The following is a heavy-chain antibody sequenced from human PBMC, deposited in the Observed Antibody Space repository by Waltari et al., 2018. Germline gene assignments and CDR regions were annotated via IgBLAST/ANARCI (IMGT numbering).Heavy chain of an antibody. CDR3: AKVWKNYRTDY. D-gene: IGHD1-7*01. CDR2: IYYSGNT. Sequence: QLQLQESGPGLVKPSETLSPTCNVSSAALRSSGYYWGWIRQPTGKGLEWMGSIYYSGNTYYNPSLKNRVTISVDTSKDQFSLKVTSVTAADTAVYYCAKVWKNYRTDYWGQGTLVTVSS. J-gene: IGHJ4*02. V-gene: IGHV4-39*07. CDR1: SAALRSSGYY.